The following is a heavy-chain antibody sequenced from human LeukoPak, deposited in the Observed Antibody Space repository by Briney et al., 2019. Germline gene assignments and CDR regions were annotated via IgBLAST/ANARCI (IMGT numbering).Heavy chain of an antibody. D-gene: IGHD3-10*01. V-gene: IGHV3-30*02. CDR1: GFTFSSYG. J-gene: IGHJ6*03. Sequence: GGSLRLSCAASGFTFSSYGMHWVRQAPGKGLEWVAFIRYDGSNKYYADSVKGRFTISRDNSKNTLYLQMNSLRAEDTAVYYCARGGFGEFFYYYMDVWGKGTTVTVSS. CDR3: ARGGFGEFFYYYMDV. CDR2: IRYDGSNK.